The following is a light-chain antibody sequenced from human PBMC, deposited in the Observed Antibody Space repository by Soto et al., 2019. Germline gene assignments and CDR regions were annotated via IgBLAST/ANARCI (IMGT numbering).Light chain of an antibody. Sequence: IELTQSPGTLSSSPGERATLSCRASQIVSSRNLAWHQQKPGQAPRLLIYGASNKDTGTPDRFNGSVSGTDFSLAISSLDPEDFAVYYGQQYVGSPLTFGQGTKLEIK. CDR3: QQYVGSPLT. CDR1: QIVSSRN. J-gene: IGKJ2*01. V-gene: IGKV3-20*01. CDR2: GAS.